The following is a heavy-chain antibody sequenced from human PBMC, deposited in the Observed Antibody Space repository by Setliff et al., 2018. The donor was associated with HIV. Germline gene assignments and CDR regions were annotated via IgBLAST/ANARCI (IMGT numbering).Heavy chain of an antibody. CDR1: GFAFSDYD. CDR2: IGTGGDT. J-gene: IGHJ6*02. V-gene: IGHV3-13*01. CDR3: VRGLAAAGGYAMDV. Sequence: GGSLRLSCATSGFAFSDYDFHWVRQVTGEGLEWVSAIGTGGDTYYADSVKGRFTISRENAKNTLHLQMNSLRAEDTAVYYCVRGLAAAGGYAMDVWGQGTTVTVS. D-gene: IGHD6-13*01.